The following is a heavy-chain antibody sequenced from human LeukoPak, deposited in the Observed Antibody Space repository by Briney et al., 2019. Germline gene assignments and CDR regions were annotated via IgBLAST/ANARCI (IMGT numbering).Heavy chain of an antibody. V-gene: IGHV3-11*04. D-gene: IGHD6-19*01. CDR3: ATTLGSGWKFDY. J-gene: IGHJ4*02. CDR1: GFTFSDNY. Sequence: GGSLRLSCAASGFTFSDNYMSWIRQAPGKGLEWVSYISSSGSIYYADSVKGRFTISRDNAKNSLYLQMNSLRAEDTAVYYCATTLGSGWKFDYWGQGTLVTVSS. CDR2: ISSSGSI.